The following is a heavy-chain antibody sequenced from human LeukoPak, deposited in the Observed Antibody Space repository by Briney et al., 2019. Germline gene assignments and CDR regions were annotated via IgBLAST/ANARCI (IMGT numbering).Heavy chain of an antibody. V-gene: IGHV3-33*06. CDR1: GFTFSSYG. J-gene: IGHJ4*02. CDR2: IWYDGSNK. CDR3: AKDRLRGYSYGLSDY. Sequence: GGSLRLSCAASGFTFSSYGMHWVRQAPGKGLEWVAVIWYDGSNKYYADSVKGRFTISRDNSKNTLYLQMNSLRDEDTAVYYCAKDRLRGYSYGLSDYWGQGTLVTVSS. D-gene: IGHD5-18*01.